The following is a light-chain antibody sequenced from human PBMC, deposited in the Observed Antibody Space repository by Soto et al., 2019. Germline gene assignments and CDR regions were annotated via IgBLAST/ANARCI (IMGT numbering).Light chain of an antibody. CDR1: SSDVGGYNY. CDR3: SSYTSSSTLDVV. J-gene: IGLJ2*01. CDR2: EVI. V-gene: IGLV2-14*01. Sequence: QSALTQPASVSGSPGQSITISCTGTSSDVGGYNYVSWYQQYPDKAPKLMIYEVINRPSGVSNRFSGSKSGNTASLTISGLQAEDEADYYCSSYTSSSTLDVVFGGGTKLTVL.